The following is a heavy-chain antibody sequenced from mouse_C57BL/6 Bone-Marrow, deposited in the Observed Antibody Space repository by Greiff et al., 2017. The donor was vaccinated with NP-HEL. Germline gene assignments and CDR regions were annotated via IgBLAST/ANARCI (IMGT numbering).Heavy chain of an antibody. D-gene: IGHD4-1*01. V-gene: IGHV1-75*01. Sequence: VQLQQSGPELVKPGASVKISCKASGYTFTDYYINWVKQRPGQGLEWIGWIFPGSGSTNYNEKFKGKATLTVDKSSSTAYMLLSSLTSEDSAVYFRAPRRTGTAWFAYWGQGTLVTVSA. J-gene: IGHJ3*01. CDR2: IFPGSGST. CDR1: GYTFTDYY. CDR3: APRRTGTAWFAY.